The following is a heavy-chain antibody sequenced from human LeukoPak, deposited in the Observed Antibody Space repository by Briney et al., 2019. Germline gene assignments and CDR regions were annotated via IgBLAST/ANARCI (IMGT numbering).Heavy chain of an antibody. CDR2: IYPGDSDT. V-gene: IGHV5-51*01. J-gene: IGHJ5*02. CDR3: ARIPPPYGDYAYNWFDP. CDR1: GYSFTSYW. D-gene: IGHD4-17*01. Sequence: GGSLKISCKGSGYSFTSYWIGWVRQMPGKGLEWMGIIYPGDSDTRYSPSFQGQVTISADKSISTAYLQWSSLKASDTAMYYCARIPPPYGDYAYNWFDPWGQGTLVTVSS.